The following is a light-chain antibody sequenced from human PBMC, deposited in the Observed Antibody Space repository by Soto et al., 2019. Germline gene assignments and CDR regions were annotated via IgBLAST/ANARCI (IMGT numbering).Light chain of an antibody. CDR1: QSVSSSY. CDR2: GTS. CDR3: QHYGSSPYT. V-gene: IGKV3-20*01. Sequence: EIVLTQSPGTLSLSPGERVTLSCRASQSVSSSYLAWYQQKPGQAPRLLIYGTSSRAAGIPDTFSGSGSGTDFTRTISRLEPEDFAVYYCQHYGSSPYTFGQGTKLEIK. J-gene: IGKJ2*01.